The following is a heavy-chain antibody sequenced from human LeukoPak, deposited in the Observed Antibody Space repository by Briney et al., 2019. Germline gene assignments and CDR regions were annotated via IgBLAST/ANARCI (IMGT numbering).Heavy chain of an antibody. J-gene: IGHJ6*03. CDR3: VTPRSWELSDMAV. D-gene: IGHD1-26*01. V-gene: IGHV4-38-2*02. Sequence: SETLSLXCTVSGYSITTNYYWAWIRQSPGTGLEWIGSVYHNGESYYNPSLKSRVIISVDTSKNEFSLRLTSVTAADTAVYYCVTPRSWELSDMAVWGKGTTVIVSS. CDR2: VYHNGES. CDR1: GYSITTNYY.